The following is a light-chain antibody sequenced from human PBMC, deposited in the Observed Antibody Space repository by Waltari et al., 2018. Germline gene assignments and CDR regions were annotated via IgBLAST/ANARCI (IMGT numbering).Light chain of an antibody. J-gene: IGKJ2*01. CDR1: QSVSTN. CDR2: GAS. Sequence: EIVMTQSPATLSVSPGERATLTCRASQSVSTNLAWYQQKPGQAPRLLFYGASTRATGIPARFSGGGSGTEFTLTISSLQSEDFAVYYCQQYNDWPPMYTFGQGTKLDI. CDR3: QQYNDWPPMYT. V-gene: IGKV3-15*01.